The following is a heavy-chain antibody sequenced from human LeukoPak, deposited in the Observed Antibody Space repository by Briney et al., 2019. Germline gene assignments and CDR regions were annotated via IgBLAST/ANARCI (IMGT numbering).Heavy chain of an antibody. Sequence: ASVKVSCKASGYTFTSYGISWVRQAPGQGLEWMGWMNPNSGNTGYAQKFQGRVTMTRNTSISTAYMELSSLRSEDTAVYYCARGFRGYFDYWGQGTLVTVSS. CDR2: MNPNSGNT. D-gene: IGHD3-10*01. J-gene: IGHJ4*02. V-gene: IGHV1-8*02. CDR3: ARGFRGYFDY. CDR1: GYTFTSYG.